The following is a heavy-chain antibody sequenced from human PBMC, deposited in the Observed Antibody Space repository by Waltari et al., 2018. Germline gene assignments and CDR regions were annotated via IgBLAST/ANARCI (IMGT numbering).Heavy chain of an antibody. D-gene: IGHD3-22*01. CDR1: GFTFSSYA. J-gene: IGHJ4*02. Sequence: EVQLLESGGGLVQPGGSLRLPCAASGFTFSSYAVRWVRQAPGKGLEWVSAISGSGGSTYYADSVKGRFTISRDNSKNTLYLQMNSLRAEDTAVYYCAKEEGYYDSSGYYYSWGQGTLVTVSS. CDR3: AKEEGYYDSSGYYYS. V-gene: IGHV3-23*01. CDR2: ISGSGGST.